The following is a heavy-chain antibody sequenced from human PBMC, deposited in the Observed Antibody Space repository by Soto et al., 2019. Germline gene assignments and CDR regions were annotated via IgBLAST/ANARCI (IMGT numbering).Heavy chain of an antibody. CDR1: GFTFSDYA. V-gene: IGHV3-30*18. D-gene: IGHD6-19*01. CDR3: AKGGRQWLVTSDFNY. J-gene: IGHJ4*02. Sequence: VQLVESGGGVVQPGRSLRLSCAASGFTFSDYAMHWVRQAPGKGLEWVAVVSHDGRNTHYADSVKGRFTISRDSSKTTVSLVMTSLRAEDTAVYYCAKGGRQWLVTSDFNYWGQGALVTVSS. CDR2: VSHDGRNT.